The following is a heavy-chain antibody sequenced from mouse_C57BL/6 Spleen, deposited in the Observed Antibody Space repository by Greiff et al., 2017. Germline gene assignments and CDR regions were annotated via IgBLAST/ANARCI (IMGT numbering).Heavy chain of an antibody. V-gene: IGHV1-69*01. J-gene: IGHJ2*01. D-gene: IGHD4-1*01. CDR1: GYTFTSYW. CDR3: ARLGRSYYCDY. CDR2: IDPSDSYT. Sequence: QVQLQQPGAELVMPGASVKLSCKASGYTFTSYWMHWVKQRPGQGLEWIGEIDPSDSYTNYNQKFKGKSTLTVDKSSSTAYMQLSSLTSEDSAVYYCARLGRSYYCDYWGQGTTLTVSS.